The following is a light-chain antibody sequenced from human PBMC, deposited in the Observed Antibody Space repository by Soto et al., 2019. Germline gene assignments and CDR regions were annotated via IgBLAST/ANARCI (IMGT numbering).Light chain of an antibody. V-gene: IGKV1-39*01. CDR1: QSLSSY. CDR2: AAS. J-gene: IGKJ1*01. CDR3: QQSYSTPWT. Sequence: DIQMTQSPSSLSASVGDRVTITCRASQSLSSYLNWYQQKPGKAPKLLIYAASSLQSGVPSRFSGSGSWTDFTLTISSLQPEDFATYYCQQSYSTPWTFGQGTKVESK.